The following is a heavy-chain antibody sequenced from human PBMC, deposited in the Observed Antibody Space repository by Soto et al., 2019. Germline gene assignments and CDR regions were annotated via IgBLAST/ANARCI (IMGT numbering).Heavy chain of an antibody. J-gene: IGHJ4*02. Sequence: QMQLVESGGGVVQPGRSLRLSCAASGFTFSSYGMHWVRQAPGKGLEWVAVIWYDGSNKYYADSVKGRFTISRDNSKNTLYLQMNSLRAEDTAVYYCARGRFGAVVVAAADYWGQGTLVTVSS. D-gene: IGHD2-15*01. CDR2: IWYDGSNK. V-gene: IGHV3-33*01. CDR1: GFTFSSYG. CDR3: ARGRFGAVVVAAADY.